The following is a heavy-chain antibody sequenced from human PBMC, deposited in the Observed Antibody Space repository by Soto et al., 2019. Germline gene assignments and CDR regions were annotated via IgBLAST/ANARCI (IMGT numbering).Heavy chain of an antibody. J-gene: IGHJ4*02. CDR1: GFSLSTSGVG. D-gene: IGHD6-13*01. V-gene: IGHV2-5*02. CDR3: SHRRRYSSSWDSFYY. CDR2: IYWDDDK. Sequence: QITLKESGPTLVKPTQTLTLTCTFSGFSLSTSGVGVGWIRQPPGKALEWLALIYWDDDKRYSPSLKSRLTITKDTSTNQVVLTLTNLDPVDTATYYCSHRRRYSSSWDSFYYWGQGTLVTVSS.